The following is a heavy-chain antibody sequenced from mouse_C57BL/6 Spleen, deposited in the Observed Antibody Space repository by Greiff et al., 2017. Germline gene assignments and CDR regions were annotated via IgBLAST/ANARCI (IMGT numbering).Heavy chain of an antibody. CDR3: ARRTGNYCDY. CDR2: IYPGDGDP. J-gene: IGHJ2*01. Sequence: QVQLQQSGAELVKPGASVKISCKASGYAFSSYWMNWVKLRPGKGLEWIGQIYPGDGDPNYNGKFKGQATLTADKSSSTAYMQLSSLTSEDSAVYFCARRTGNYCDYWGQGTTLTVSS. D-gene: IGHD4-1*01. CDR1: GYAFSSYW. V-gene: IGHV1-80*01.